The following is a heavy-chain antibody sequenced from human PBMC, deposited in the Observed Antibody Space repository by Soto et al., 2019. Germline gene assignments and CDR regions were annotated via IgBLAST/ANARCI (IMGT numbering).Heavy chain of an antibody. CDR2: ILPVFHTP. CDR3: ARARGVPYSSFFDC. V-gene: IGHV1-69*13. CDR1: GGTFNTCF. J-gene: IGHJ4*02. Sequence: SVKVSCKSSGGTFNTCFMTWVRQAPGQGREWMGGILPVFHTPNYAEKFKDRATIIADESTITVYMELSGVTADDTSVYFSARARGVPYSSFFDCWGQGTLVTVSS. D-gene: IGHD3-22*01.